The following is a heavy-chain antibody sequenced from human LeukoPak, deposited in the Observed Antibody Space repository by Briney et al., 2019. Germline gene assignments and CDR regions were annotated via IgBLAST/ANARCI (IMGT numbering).Heavy chain of an antibody. V-gene: IGHV5-51*01. D-gene: IGHD6-19*01. Sequence: GESLKISCKSSGYSFTTYFIVWVRQMPGKGLEWMGIIYPGDSDTRYSPSLQGQVTISADKSISTAYLQWSSLKASDTAMYYCARRRYTSGPDYWGQGTLVTVSS. J-gene: IGHJ4*02. CDR1: GYSFTTYF. CDR2: IYPGDSDT. CDR3: ARRRYTSGPDY.